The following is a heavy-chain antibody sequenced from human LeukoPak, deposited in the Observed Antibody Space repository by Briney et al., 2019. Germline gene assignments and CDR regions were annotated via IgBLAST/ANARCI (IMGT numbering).Heavy chain of an antibody. V-gene: IGHV1-46*01. CDR2: INPTGTAT. J-gene: IGHJ5*02. D-gene: IGHD2/OR15-2a*01. Sequence: ASVKVSCKASGYTFIRHWMHWVRLAPGQGLEWVGLINPTGTATLYAQKFQGRITLTRDMSTSTDYMELRSLKSEDTAVYYCAKDLSWLRPLNWFDPWGQGTLVTVSS. CDR3: AKDLSWLRPLNWFDP. CDR1: GYTFIRHW.